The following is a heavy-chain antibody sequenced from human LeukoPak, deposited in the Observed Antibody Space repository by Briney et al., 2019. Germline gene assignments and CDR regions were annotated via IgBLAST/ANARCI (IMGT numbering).Heavy chain of an antibody. Sequence: ASVTVSCKAFGYTFTSNYMHWVRQAPGQGPEWMGVISPSGGSTTYAQKFQGRVTLTRDMSTSTDYLELSSLRSEDTAVYYCACVSGYVHFGHGVYFDYWGQGTLVTVSS. CDR3: ACVSGYVHFGHGVYFDY. CDR2: ISPSGGST. D-gene: IGHD5-12*01. J-gene: IGHJ4*02. CDR1: GYTFTSNY. V-gene: IGHV1-46*01.